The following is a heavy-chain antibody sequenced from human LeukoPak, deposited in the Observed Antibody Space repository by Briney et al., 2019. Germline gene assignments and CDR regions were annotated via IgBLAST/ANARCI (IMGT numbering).Heavy chain of an antibody. CDR3: ARDPSGYYVRWFDP. Sequence: EWXGEINHSGSTNYNPSLKSRVTISVDTSKNQFSLKLSSVTAADTAVYYCARDPSGYYVRWFDPWGQGTLVTVSS. CDR2: INHSGST. D-gene: IGHD3-3*01. J-gene: IGHJ5*02. V-gene: IGHV4-34*01.